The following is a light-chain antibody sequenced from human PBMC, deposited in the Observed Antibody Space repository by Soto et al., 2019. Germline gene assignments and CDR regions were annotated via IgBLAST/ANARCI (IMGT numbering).Light chain of an antibody. CDR2: KAS. CDR1: QTISSW. J-gene: IGKJ1*01. V-gene: IGKV1-5*03. Sequence: DIQMTQSPSTLSASVGDRVTITCRASQTISSWLAWYQQKPGRAPQLLTYKASILESGVPSRFSGGGSGTECTLTIRSLQPDDFATYYCQQYNSYPWTFGQGTKVEIK. CDR3: QQYNSYPWT.